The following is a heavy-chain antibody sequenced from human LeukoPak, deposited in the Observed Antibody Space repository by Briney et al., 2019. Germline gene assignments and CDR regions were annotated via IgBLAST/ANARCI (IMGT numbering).Heavy chain of an antibody. CDR3: ARIPVGIAAAGTNY. Sequence: ASVKVSCKASGHTFTGYYMHWVRQAPGQGLEWMGWINPNSGGTNYAQKFQGRVTMTRDTSISTAYMELSRLRSDDTAVYYCARIPVGIAAAGTNYWGQGTLVTVSS. V-gene: IGHV1-2*02. D-gene: IGHD6-13*01. J-gene: IGHJ4*02. CDR2: INPNSGGT. CDR1: GHTFTGYY.